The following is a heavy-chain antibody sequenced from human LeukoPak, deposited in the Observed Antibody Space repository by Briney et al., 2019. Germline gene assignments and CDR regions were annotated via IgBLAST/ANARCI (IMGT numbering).Heavy chain of an antibody. Sequence: GGSLRLSCAASGFNLSNYWMSWVRQAPEKGPEWVANIKQDGSEKYYVDSVKGRFTISRDNAKNSLYLQMNSLRVEDTAVYYCARDRGAVAGIDYWGQGTLVTVSS. D-gene: IGHD6-19*01. CDR3: ARDRGAVAGIDY. V-gene: IGHV3-7*01. CDR2: IKQDGSEK. CDR1: GFNLSNYW. J-gene: IGHJ4*02.